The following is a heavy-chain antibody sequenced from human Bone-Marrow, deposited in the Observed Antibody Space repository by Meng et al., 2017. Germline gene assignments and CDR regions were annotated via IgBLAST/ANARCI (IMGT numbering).Heavy chain of an antibody. CDR2: IYPGDSQT. CDR3: ARTRDFWSGYYIIDY. D-gene: IGHD3-3*01. Sequence: GESLKISCKASGYTFPSYWIGWVRQMPGKGPEWMGIIYPGDSQTSYGPSFQGQVTISADKSTNTAYLKWSSLTTSDTAMYYCARTRDFWSGYYIIDYWGQGTLVTVSS. CDR1: GYTFPSYW. V-gene: IGHV5-51*01. J-gene: IGHJ4*02.